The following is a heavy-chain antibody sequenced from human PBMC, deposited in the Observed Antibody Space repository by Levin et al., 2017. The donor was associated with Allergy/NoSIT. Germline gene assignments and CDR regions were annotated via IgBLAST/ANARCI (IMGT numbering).Heavy chain of an antibody. D-gene: IGHD4-11*01. CDR2: ITDSGGAT. V-gene: IGHV3-23*01. J-gene: IGHJ4*02. CDR1: RSTFSSYG. CDR3: AKDSSNSWFDY. Sequence: PGGSLRLSCAASRSTFSSYGMSWVRQAPGKGPEWVSTITDSGGATYYPDSVRGRFTIPRDNSKNTLYLQMNSLRVEDTALYYCAKDSSNSWFDYWGQGTLVTVSS.